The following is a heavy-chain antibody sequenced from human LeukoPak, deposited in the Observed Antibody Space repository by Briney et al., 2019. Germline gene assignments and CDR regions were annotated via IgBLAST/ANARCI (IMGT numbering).Heavy chain of an antibody. CDR1: GYTFTSYG. D-gene: IGHD3-22*01. CDR2: ISAYNGNT. Sequence: ASVKVSCKASGYTFTSYGISWVRQAPGQGLEWMGWISAYNGNTNYAQKLQGRVTMTTDTSTSTAYMELRSLRSDDTAAYYCARGGYYYDSSDPADAFDIWGQGTMVTVSS. CDR3: ARGGYYYDSSDPADAFDI. J-gene: IGHJ3*02. V-gene: IGHV1-18*01.